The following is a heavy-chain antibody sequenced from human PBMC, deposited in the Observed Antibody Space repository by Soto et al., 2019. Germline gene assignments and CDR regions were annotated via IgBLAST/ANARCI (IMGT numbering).Heavy chain of an antibody. CDR3: ARGVKYGAYSRWFDP. D-gene: IGHD4-17*01. CDR2: MNPNSGNT. J-gene: IGHJ5*02. Sequence: QVQLVQSGAEVKKPGASVKVSCKASGNTFTSYDINWVRQATGQGLEYLGWMNPNSGNTAYVQKFQGRVTMTWDTSITTAYMELSSLRSEDTAVYFCARGVKYGAYSRWFDPWGQGPLVTVSS. CDR1: GNTFTSYD. V-gene: IGHV1-8*01.